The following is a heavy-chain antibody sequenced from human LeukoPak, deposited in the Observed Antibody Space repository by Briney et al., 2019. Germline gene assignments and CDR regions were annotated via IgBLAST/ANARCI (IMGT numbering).Heavy chain of an antibody. CDR3: ARGGLSGSGSYYYYYYMDV. J-gene: IGHJ6*03. CDR2: INWNGGST. V-gene: IGHV3-20*01. D-gene: IGHD3-10*01. CDR1: GFTFDDYG. Sequence: PGGSLRLSCAASGFTFDDYGMSWVRQAPGKGLEWVSGINWNGGSTGYADSVKGRFTISRDNAKNSLYLQMNSLRAEDTALYHCARGGLSGSGSYYYYYYMDVWGKGTTVTVSS.